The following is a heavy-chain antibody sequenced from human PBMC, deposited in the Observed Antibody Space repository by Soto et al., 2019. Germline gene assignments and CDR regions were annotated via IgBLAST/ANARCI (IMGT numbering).Heavy chain of an antibody. CDR2: IYYSGIT. J-gene: IGHJ4*02. CDR1: GGSISSGGYY. Sequence: QVQLQESGPGLVKPSQTLSLTCTVSGGSISSGGYYWSWIRQHPGKGLEWIGYIYYSGITYYNPSLKSRVTISVDTSKNQFSLKLSSVTAADTAVYYSARGREAVRGVIYFDYWGQGTLVTVSS. CDR3: ARGREAVRGVIYFDY. D-gene: IGHD3-10*01. V-gene: IGHV4-31*03.